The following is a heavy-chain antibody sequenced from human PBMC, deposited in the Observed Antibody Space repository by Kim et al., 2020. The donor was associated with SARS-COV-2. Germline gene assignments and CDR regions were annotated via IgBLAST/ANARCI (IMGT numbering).Heavy chain of an antibody. CDR1: GYTFTSYG. V-gene: IGHV1-18*01. D-gene: IGHD1-26*01. J-gene: IGHJ6*02. Sequence: ASVKVSCKASGYTFTSYGISWVRQAPGQGLEWMGWISAYNGNTNYAQKLQGRVTMTTDTSTSTAYMELRSLRSDDTAVYYCARDWEYSGSYFPYYYYYGMDVWGQGTTVTVSS. CDR3: ARDWEYSGSYFPYYYYYGMDV. CDR2: ISAYNGNT.